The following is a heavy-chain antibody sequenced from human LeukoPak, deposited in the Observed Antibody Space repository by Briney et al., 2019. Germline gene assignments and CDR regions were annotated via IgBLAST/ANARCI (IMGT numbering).Heavy chain of an antibody. CDR3: ARTSLQYSSSPVGV. CDR1: GFTFSSYG. J-gene: IGHJ6*04. CDR2: ISYDGSNK. V-gene: IGHV3-30*03. Sequence: GRSLRLSCAASGFTFSSYGMHWVRQAPGKGLEWVAVISYDGSNKYYADSVKGRFTISRDNSKNTLYLQMNSLRAEDTAVYYCARTSLQYSSSPVGVWGKGTTVTVSS. D-gene: IGHD6-6*01.